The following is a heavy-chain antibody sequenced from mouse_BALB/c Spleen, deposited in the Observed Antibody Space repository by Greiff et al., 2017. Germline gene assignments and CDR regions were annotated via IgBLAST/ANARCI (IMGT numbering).Heavy chain of an antibody. CDR1: GFTFSSYT. Sequence: EVKVVESGGGLVQPGGSLKLSCAASGFTFSSYTMSWVRQTPEKRLEWVAYISNGGGSTYYPDTVKGRFTISRDNAKNTLYLQMSSLKSEDTAMYYCARHDGNYAWFAYWGQGTLVTVSA. V-gene: IGHV5-12-2*01. CDR3: ARHDGNYAWFAY. D-gene: IGHD2-1*01. CDR2: ISNGGGST. J-gene: IGHJ3*01.